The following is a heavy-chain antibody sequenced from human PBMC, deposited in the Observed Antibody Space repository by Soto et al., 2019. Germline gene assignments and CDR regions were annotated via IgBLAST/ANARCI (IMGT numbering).Heavy chain of an antibody. CDR3: AKMYSSGWYSDY. D-gene: IGHD6-19*01. J-gene: IGHJ4*02. V-gene: IGHV3-30*18. CDR2: ISYDGSNK. Sequence: QVQLVESGGGVVQPGRSLRLSCAASGFTFSSYGMHWVRQAPGKGLEWVAGISYDGSNKYYADSVKGRFTISRDNSKNTLYLQMNSLRAEDTAVYYCAKMYSSGWYSDYWGQGTLVTVSS. CDR1: GFTFSSYG.